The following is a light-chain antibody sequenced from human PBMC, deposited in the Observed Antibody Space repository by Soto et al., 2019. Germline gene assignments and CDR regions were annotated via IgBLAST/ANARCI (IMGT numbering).Light chain of an antibody. CDR1: QDVSTN. Sequence: ETVMTQSPDTLSVSPGESATLSCRASQDVSTNLAWFHQKPGQTPRLVLYGASKRATGIPARFSGSGSGRHFTLTISSLQSEDFGVHYGQHYNNWPPYSFGQGTKGEIK. V-gene: IGKV3-15*01. CDR3: QHYNNWPPYS. J-gene: IGKJ2*03. CDR2: GAS.